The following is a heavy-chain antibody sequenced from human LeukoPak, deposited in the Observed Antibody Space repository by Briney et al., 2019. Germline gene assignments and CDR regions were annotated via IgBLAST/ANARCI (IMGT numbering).Heavy chain of an antibody. D-gene: IGHD3-10*01. J-gene: IGHJ5*02. CDR1: GNSFNNYW. Sequence: GESLKISCQGSGNSFNNYWISWVRQMPGKGLEWMAIIYAADSDTRYSPSFQGQVTLSVDKSISTVYLQWSSLKASDTAVYYCAKHLRGLDLWGQGTLVTVSS. CDR2: IYAADSDT. CDR3: AKHLRGLDL. V-gene: IGHV5-51*01.